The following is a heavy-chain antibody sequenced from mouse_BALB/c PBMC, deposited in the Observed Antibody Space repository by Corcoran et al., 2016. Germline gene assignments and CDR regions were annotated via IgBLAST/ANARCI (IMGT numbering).Heavy chain of an antibody. V-gene: IGHV3-6*02. Sequence: DVQLQESGPGLVKPSQSLSLTCSVTGYSITSGYYWNWIRQFPGNKLEWMGYISYDGSNNYNPSLKNRISITRDTSKNQFFLKLNSVTTEDTATYYCARGWDGSYWGQGTTLTVSS. CDR2: ISYDGSN. CDR3: ARGWDGSY. J-gene: IGHJ2*01. CDR1: GYSITSGYY. D-gene: IGHD4-1*01.